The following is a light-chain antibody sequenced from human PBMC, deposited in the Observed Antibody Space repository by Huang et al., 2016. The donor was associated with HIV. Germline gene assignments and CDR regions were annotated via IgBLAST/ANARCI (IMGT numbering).Light chain of an antibody. CDR2: GAS. J-gene: IGKJ2*01. CDR3: QQYINWPPFT. Sequence: EIVMTQSPAALSVSPGERATLSCRASQSVSSSLAWYQQKPGQAPRLLIYGASTRATGVPARFSGSRSGTEFTLTISSLQSEDYAVYYCQQYINWPPFTFGQGTKLDIK. CDR1: QSVSSS. V-gene: IGKV3-15*01.